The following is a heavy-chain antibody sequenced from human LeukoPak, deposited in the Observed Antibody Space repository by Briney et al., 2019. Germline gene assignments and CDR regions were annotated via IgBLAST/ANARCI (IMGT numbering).Heavy chain of an antibody. Sequence: SETLSLTCTVSGGSISSSSYYWAWIRQPPGKGLEWIGSIHYSGSTYYNPSLQSRVTISIDTSKNQFSLKLSSVTAADTAVYYCARGSGSDVWGQGTLVTVSS. V-gene: IGHV4-39*01. D-gene: IGHD2-15*01. CDR3: ARGSGSDV. CDR2: IHYSGST. CDR1: GGSISSSSYY. J-gene: IGHJ4*02.